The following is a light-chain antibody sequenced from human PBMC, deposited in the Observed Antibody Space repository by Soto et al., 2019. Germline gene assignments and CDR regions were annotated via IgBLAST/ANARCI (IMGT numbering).Light chain of an antibody. Sequence: QSALTQPASVTGSPGQSITISCTGTSSDVGGYNHVSWYQQYPGTVPKLMIYEVSKRPSGVPDRFSGSKSGNTASLTVSGLQAEDEADYYCSSYAGRNNLLFGGGTKLTVL. V-gene: IGLV2-8*01. J-gene: IGLJ2*01. CDR3: SSYAGRNNLL. CDR2: EVS. CDR1: SSDVGGYNH.